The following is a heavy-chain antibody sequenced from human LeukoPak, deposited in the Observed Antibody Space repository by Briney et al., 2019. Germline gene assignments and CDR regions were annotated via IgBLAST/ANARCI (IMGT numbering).Heavy chain of an antibody. CDR1: GGSISSSSYY. J-gene: IGHJ4*02. D-gene: IGHD2-15*01. Sequence: SETLSLTCTVSGGSISSSSYYWGWIRQPPGTGLEWIGSIYYSGSTYYNPSLKSRVTISVDTSKNQFSLMLTSVTAADTAIYYCGRNAAYCIDYWGQGTLVTVSP. CDR3: GRNAAYCIDY. V-gene: IGHV4-39*07. CDR2: IYYSGST.